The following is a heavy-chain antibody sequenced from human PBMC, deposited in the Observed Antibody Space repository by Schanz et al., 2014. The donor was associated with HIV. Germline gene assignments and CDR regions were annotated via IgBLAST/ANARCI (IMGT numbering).Heavy chain of an antibody. J-gene: IGHJ5*02. CDR3: VRDQGTTWISGGNWFDP. Sequence: QVQLVESGGGVVQPGRSLRLSCAASGFTFSTKGMHWVRQAPGKGLVWVAAMWYDESHKGYADSVKGRFTISRDNSKNINTLYLQMNSLRVEDTAVYYCVRDQGTTWISGGNWFDPWGQGTLVTVSS. D-gene: IGHD1-1*01. CDR2: MWYDESHK. CDR1: GFTFSTKG. V-gene: IGHV3-33*01.